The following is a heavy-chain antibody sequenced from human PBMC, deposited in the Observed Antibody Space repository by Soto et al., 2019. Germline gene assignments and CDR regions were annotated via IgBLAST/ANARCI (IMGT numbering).Heavy chain of an antibody. D-gene: IGHD6-6*01. V-gene: IGHV3-33*01. Sequence: SLRLSCAASGFTFSSYGMHWVRQAPGKGLEWVAVIWYDGSNKYYADSVKGRFTISRDNSKNTLYLQMNSLRAEDTAVYYCARARRDYYYGMDVWGQGTTVTVSS. CDR2: IWYDGSNK. CDR1: GFTFSSYG. CDR3: ARARRDYYYGMDV. J-gene: IGHJ6*02.